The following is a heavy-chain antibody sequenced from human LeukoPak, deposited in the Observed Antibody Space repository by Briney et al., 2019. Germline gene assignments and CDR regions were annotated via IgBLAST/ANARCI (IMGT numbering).Heavy chain of an antibody. CDR1: GFAFSTYA. D-gene: IGHD2-2*01. CDR3: ARDRPNSYQPGGY. V-gene: IGHV3-30*04. J-gene: IGHJ4*02. Sequence: PGRSLRLSCAASGFAFSTYAMHWVCEAPGKGLEWLAFMSYDGGDKYYAESVKGRFTISRDNSKNTLYLQMNSLRADDTAVYYCARDRPNSYQPGGYWGQGTLVTVSS. CDR2: MSYDGGDK.